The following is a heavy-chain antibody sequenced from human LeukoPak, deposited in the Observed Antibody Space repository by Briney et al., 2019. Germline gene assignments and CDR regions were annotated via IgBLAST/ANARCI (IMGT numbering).Heavy chain of an antibody. Sequence: GGSLRLSCAASGFTFSSYSMNWVRQAPGKGLEWVSSISSSSSYIYYADSVKGRFTISRDNAKNSLYLQMNSLRAEDTAVYYCARDQEDIVATIDYWGQGTLVTVSS. J-gene: IGHJ4*02. CDR3: ARDQEDIVATIDY. CDR2: ISSSSSYI. D-gene: IGHD5-12*01. V-gene: IGHV3-21*01. CDR1: GFTFSSYS.